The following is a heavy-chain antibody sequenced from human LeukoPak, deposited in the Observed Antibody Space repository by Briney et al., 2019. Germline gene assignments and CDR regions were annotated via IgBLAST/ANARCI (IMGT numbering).Heavy chain of an antibody. CDR3: ARRFAPSRNDAFDI. CDR1: GFTFSDYY. V-gene: IGHV4-38-2*01. D-gene: IGHD3-10*01. J-gene: IGHJ3*02. CDR2: IYYSGST. Sequence: PGGSLRLSCAVSGFTFSDYYMSWIRQAPGKGLEWIGTIYYSGSTYYNPSLKSRVTISVDTSKNQFSLKLSSVTASDTAVYYCARRFAPSRNDAFDIWGQGTMVTVSS.